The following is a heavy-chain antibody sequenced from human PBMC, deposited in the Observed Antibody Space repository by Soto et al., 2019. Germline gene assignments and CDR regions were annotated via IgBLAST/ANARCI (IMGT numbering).Heavy chain of an antibody. Sequence: GGSLRLSCAASGFTFSSYSMNWVRQAPGKGLEWVSYISSSSSTIYYADSVKGRFTISRDNAKNSLYLQMNSLRDEDTAVYYCARTGPYLQFTTAYYYYGMDVWGQGTTVTVSS. J-gene: IGHJ6*02. CDR3: ARTGPYLQFTTAYYYYGMDV. CDR1: GFTFSSYS. V-gene: IGHV3-48*02. D-gene: IGHD4-4*01. CDR2: ISSSSSTI.